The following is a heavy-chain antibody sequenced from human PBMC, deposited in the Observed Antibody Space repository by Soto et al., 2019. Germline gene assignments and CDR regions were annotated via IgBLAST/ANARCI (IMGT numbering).Heavy chain of an antibody. J-gene: IGHJ6*02. CDR1: GFNFSSYD. Sequence: VQLVESGGGLVQPGGSLRLSCAASGFNFSSYDMHWVRQVTGKGLEWVSIIGTAGDTYYPGSVKGRFTISRENGKNSLYLQMNSLRAEDTAVYYCARDLGYCSSTSCQSYGLDVWGQGTTVTVSS. D-gene: IGHD2-2*01. CDR3: ARDLGYCSSTSCQSYGLDV. V-gene: IGHV3-13*01. CDR2: IGTAGDT.